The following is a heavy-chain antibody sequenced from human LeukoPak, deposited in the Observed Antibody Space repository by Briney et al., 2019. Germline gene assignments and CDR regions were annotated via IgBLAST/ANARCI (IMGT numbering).Heavy chain of an antibody. CDR2: VYHGGNS. Sequence: SETLSLTCTVSGGSISSYYWSWIRQPPGKKLEFIGSVYHGGNSYYKASLKSRVTISLDTSKNQFSLRLTSVTAADTAVYYCARSYSGSFLYWGQGSLVTVSS. D-gene: IGHD1-26*01. CDR3: ARSYSGSFLY. J-gene: IGHJ4*02. CDR1: GGSISSYY. V-gene: IGHV4-59*04.